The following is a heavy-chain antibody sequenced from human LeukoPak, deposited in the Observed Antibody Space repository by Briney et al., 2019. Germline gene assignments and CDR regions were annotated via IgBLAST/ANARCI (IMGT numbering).Heavy chain of an antibody. CDR3: AKAHSPYCSSTSCYSASYYYYYGMDV. D-gene: IGHD2-2*01. CDR2: ISGSGGST. V-gene: IGHV3-23*01. CDR1: GFTFSSYA. Sequence: GSLRLSCAASGFTFSSYAMSWVRQAPGKGLEWVSAISGSGGSTYYADSVKGRFTISRDNSKNTLYLQMNSLRAEDTAVYYCAKAHSPYCSSTSCYSASYYYYYGMDVWGQGTTVTVSS. J-gene: IGHJ6*02.